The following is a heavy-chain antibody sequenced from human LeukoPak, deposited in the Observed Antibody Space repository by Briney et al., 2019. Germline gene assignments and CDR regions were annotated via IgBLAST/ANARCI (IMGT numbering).Heavy chain of an antibody. Sequence: GASVKVSCKASGYTFTSYGISWVRQAPGQGLEWMGWISAYNGNTNYAQKLQGRVTMTTDTSTSTAYMELRSLRSDDTAVYYCARSTVRSRDGYNLMNYWGQGTLVTVSS. CDR3: ARSTVRSRDGYNLMNY. CDR2: ISAYNGNT. V-gene: IGHV1-18*01. CDR1: GYTFTSYG. D-gene: IGHD5-24*01. J-gene: IGHJ4*02.